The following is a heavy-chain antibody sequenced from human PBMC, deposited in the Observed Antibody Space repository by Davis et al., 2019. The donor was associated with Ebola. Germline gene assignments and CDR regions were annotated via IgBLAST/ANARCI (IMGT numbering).Heavy chain of an antibody. CDR3: ARAHCSSTSCYTFALVDY. J-gene: IGHJ4*02. Sequence: GGSLRLSCAASGFTFSDYYMSWIRQAPGKGLEWVSYISSSSSYTNYADSVKGRFTISRDNAKNSLYLQMNSLRAEDTAVYYCARAHCSSTSCYTFALVDYWGQGTLVTVSS. V-gene: IGHV3-11*06. CDR2: ISSSSSYT. D-gene: IGHD2-2*02. CDR1: GFTFSDYY.